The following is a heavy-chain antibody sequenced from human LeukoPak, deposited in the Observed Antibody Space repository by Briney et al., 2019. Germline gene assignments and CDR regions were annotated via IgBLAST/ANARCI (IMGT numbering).Heavy chain of an antibody. CDR2: ISYDGSNK. D-gene: IGHD3-22*01. CDR3: AKYYDSSGYYNYYGMDV. V-gene: IGHV3-30*18. Sequence: GSLRLSCAASGFTFSSYGMHWVRQAPGKGLEWVAVISYDGSNKYYADSVKGRFTTSRDNSKNTLYLQMNSLRAEDTAVYYCAKYYDSSGYYNYYGMDVWGQGSTVTVSS. J-gene: IGHJ6*02. CDR1: GFTFSSYG.